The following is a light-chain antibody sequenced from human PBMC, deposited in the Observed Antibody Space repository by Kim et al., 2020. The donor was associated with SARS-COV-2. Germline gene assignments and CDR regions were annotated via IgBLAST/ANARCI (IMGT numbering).Light chain of an antibody. CDR3: QQYKSDLYT. CDR1: QSISSR. J-gene: IGKJ2*01. CDR2: KAS. V-gene: IGKV1-5*03. Sequence: DIQMTQSPSTLSASVGDRVTITCRASQSISSRLAWYQQKPGKAPKLLIYKASNLESGVPSRFSGSGSGTEFTLTISSLQPDDFATYYCQQYKSDLYTFGQGTKLEI.